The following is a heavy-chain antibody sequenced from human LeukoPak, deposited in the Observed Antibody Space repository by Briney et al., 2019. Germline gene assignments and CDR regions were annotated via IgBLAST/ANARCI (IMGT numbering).Heavy chain of an antibody. V-gene: IGHV3-74*01. CDR1: GFTFSSYW. CDR3: AKGLYCSSTSCPKAYNWFDP. J-gene: IGHJ5*02. CDR2: ISSDGTST. Sequence: GGSLRLSCAPSGFTFSSYWMHWVRQAPGKGLVWVSRISSDGTSTSYADSVKGRFTISRDNARNTLYLQMNSLIAEDTAVYYCAKGLYCSSTSCPKAYNWFDPWGQGTLVTVSS. D-gene: IGHD2-2*01.